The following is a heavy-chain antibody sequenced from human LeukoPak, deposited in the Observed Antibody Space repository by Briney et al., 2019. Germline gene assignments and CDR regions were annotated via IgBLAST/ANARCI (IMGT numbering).Heavy chain of an antibody. CDR2: IGVGGTT. CDR1: GFTLSNYG. D-gene: IGHD3-22*01. J-gene: IGHJ4*02. V-gene: IGHV3-23*01. Sequence: GGSLRLSYAASGFTLSNYGMNWVRQAPGKGLEWVSGIGVGGTTYYADSVKGRFTISRDTSKNTLYVQMNSLRAEDTAVYYCAKAQGYYDCWGQGTLVTVSS. CDR3: AKAQGYYDC.